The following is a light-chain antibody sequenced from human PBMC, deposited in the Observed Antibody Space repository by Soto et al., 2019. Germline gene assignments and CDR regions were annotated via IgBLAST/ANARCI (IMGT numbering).Light chain of an antibody. CDR1: QSISSY. CDR3: QHSYSTLTWT. Sequence: DIQMTQSPSSLSASVGARVTITCRASQSISSYLNWYQQKPGKAPKLLIYAASSLQSGVPSRFRGSGSGTDFTRPISSLQPEDFATYYCQHSYSTLTWTFGQGTKVEIK. J-gene: IGKJ1*01. V-gene: IGKV1-39*01. CDR2: AAS.